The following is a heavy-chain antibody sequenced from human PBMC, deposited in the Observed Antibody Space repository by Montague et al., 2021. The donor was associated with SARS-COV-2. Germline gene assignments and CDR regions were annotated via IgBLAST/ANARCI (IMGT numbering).Heavy chain of an antibody. CDR2: IYYSGCT. V-gene: IGHV4-31*03. Sequence: TLSLTCTVSGGRISSSGHYWSWIRQVPGRGLEWIGYIYYSGCTYYNPSLKGRFSISVDTSRNQFSLKLRSVTAADTAKYYCARVFLYSLQCKGYFDHWGQGTLVTVSS. J-gene: IGHJ4*02. CDR1: GGRISSSGHY. CDR3: ARVFLYSLQCKGYFDH. D-gene: IGHD2-21*01.